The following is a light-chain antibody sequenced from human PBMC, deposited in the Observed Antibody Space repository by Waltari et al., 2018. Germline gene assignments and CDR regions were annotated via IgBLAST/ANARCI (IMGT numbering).Light chain of an antibody. CDR2: WAA. CDR3: QQYYSTPLYT. CDR1: QSVLYRSNNKNY. Sequence: DIVMTQSPDSLAVSLGERATLNCKSSQSVLYRSNNKNYLAWYQQKPGQPPKLLIYWAATRESGVPDRFSGSGSGTYFTLTISSLQAEDVAVYYCQQYYSTPLYTFGQGTKLEIK. V-gene: IGKV4-1*01. J-gene: IGKJ2*01.